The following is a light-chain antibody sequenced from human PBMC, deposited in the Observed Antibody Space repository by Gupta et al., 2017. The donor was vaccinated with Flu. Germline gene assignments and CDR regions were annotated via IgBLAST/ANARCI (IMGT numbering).Light chain of an antibody. CDR3: QQYGSSPIT. CDR1: QSVSSNY. Sequence: EIVLTQSPGTLSLSPGERAILSCRASQSVSSNYLAWYHQKPGQSPRLLIYGASSRATGIPDRFSGSGSGTDFTLTTSRLEPEDFAVFFCQQYGSSPITFGQGTRLEIK. CDR2: GAS. V-gene: IGKV3-20*01. J-gene: IGKJ5*01.